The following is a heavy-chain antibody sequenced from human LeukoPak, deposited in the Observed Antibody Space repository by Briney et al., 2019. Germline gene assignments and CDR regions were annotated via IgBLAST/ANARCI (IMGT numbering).Heavy chain of an antibody. D-gene: IGHD3-10*01. Sequence: PSETLSLTCTVSGGSISSSSYYWGWIRQPPGKGLEWIGSIYYSGSTYYNPSLKSRVAISVDTSKNQFSLKLSSVTAADTAVYYCARGKNYYGSGSYSALGYWGQGTLVTVSS. J-gene: IGHJ4*02. CDR3: ARGKNYYGSGSYSALGY. V-gene: IGHV4-39*07. CDR1: GGSISSSSYY. CDR2: IYYSGST.